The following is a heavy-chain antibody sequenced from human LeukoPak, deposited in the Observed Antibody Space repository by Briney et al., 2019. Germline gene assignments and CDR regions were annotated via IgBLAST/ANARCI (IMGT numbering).Heavy chain of an antibody. V-gene: IGHV3-48*03. CDR3: ARAKLDEWSYDFFDY. Sequence: PGGSLRLSCAASGFTFSSYEMNWVRQAPGKGLEWVSYISSSGSTIYYADSVKGRFTISRDNAKNSLYLQMNSLRAEDTAVYYCARAKLDEWSYDFFDYWGQGTLVTVSS. D-gene: IGHD1-1*01. CDR1: GFTFSSYE. CDR2: ISSSGSTI. J-gene: IGHJ4*02.